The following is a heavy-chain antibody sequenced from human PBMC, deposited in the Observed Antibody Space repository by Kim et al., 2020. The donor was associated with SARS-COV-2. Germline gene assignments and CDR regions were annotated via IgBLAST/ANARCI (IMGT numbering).Heavy chain of an antibody. J-gene: IGHJ5*02. CDR3: ARRPPGYCSSTSCSFGWFDP. CDR1: GGSISSGSYY. CDR2: IYYSGST. Sequence: SETLSLTCTVSGGSISSGSYYWDWIRQPPGKGLEWIGSIYYSGSTYYNPSLKSRVTISVDTSKNQFSLKLTSVTAADTAVYYCARRPPGYCSSTSCSFGWFDPWGQGTLVTVSS. D-gene: IGHD2-2*03. V-gene: IGHV4-39*01.